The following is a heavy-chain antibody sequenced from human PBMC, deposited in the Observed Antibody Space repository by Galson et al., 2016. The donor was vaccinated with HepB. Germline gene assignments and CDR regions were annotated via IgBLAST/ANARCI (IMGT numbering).Heavy chain of an antibody. CDR1: GLSFSSHD. J-gene: IGHJ4*02. CDR3: ARGAWYGSTETGY. D-gene: IGHD3-10*01. Sequence: SLRLSCAASGLSFSSHDMHWVRQVPVKGLEWVAVIRYDGIATFYADSVKGRFTISRDTSTNTLYLQMNSLTAEDTAVYYCARGAWYGSTETGYWGQGTLVTVSS. V-gene: IGHV3-33*08. CDR2: IRYDGIAT.